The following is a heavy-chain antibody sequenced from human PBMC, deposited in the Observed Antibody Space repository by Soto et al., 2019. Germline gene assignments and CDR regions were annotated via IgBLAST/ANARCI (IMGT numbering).Heavy chain of an antibody. D-gene: IGHD2-8*01. Sequence: VGSLRLSCAAAGFPFSHYWMHWVCQTPGPGLVWVSRINPAGTITNYADSVEGRFTISRDNADSALCLQMNSLSAEDTAIYSSTSDTFVLRDTWGQGTLVTVSS. CDR2: INPAGTIT. V-gene: IGHV3-74*01. CDR1: GFPFSHYW. CDR3: TSDTFVLRDT. J-gene: IGHJ5*02.